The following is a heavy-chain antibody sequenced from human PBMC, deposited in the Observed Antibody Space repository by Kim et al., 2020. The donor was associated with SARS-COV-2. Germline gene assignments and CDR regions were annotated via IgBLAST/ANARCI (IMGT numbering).Heavy chain of an antibody. D-gene: IGHD2-21*02. V-gene: IGHV3-15*01. CDR1: GFIFNNAW. Sequence: GGSLRLSCAASGFIFNNAWMNWVRQAPGKGLEWLGRVKSKGNGGTTAYGAPVKGRFTISRDDSKNTLYLQMNSLETEDTAVYYCTSDLGVYCGGDCYSRVWGQGTTVTVS. CDR2: VKSKGNGGTT. CDR3: TSDLGVYCGGDCYSRV. J-gene: IGHJ6*02.